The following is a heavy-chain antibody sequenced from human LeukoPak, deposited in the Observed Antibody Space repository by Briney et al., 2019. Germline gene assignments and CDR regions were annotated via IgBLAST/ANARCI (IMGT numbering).Heavy chain of an antibody. J-gene: IGHJ4*02. CDR1: GYTFNAYY. D-gene: IGHD6-19*01. CDR2: INLSGGST. Sequence: ASVKVSCKASGYTFNAYYMHWVRQAPGQGLEWMGIINLSGGSTRYAQEFQGRVTMTRDTSTSTVHMDLSSLRSDDTAVYYCARESDIAVAGTGFDYWGQGTPVTVSS. V-gene: IGHV1-46*02. CDR3: ARESDIAVAGTGFDY.